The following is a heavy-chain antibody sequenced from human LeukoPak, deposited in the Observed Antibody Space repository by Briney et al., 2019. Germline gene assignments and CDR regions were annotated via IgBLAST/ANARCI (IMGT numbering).Heavy chain of an antibody. CDR2: IHNSGRT. Sequence: PSETLSLTCSVSGGSVSSYYWSWIRQSPGKGLEWIGYIHNSGRTNYNPSLKSRVTRFVDTSKNQVSLRLSPVTAADTAVYYCARHGTISSESYFDYWGQGALVTVSS. CDR3: ARHGTISSESYFDY. D-gene: IGHD1-14*01. CDR1: GGSVSSYY. J-gene: IGHJ4*02. V-gene: IGHV4-59*08.